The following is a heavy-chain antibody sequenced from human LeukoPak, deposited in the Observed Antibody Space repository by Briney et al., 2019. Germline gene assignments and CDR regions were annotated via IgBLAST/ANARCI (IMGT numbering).Heavy chain of an antibody. D-gene: IGHD3-22*01. CDR3: AKRGVVIRVILVGFHKEAYYFDS. J-gene: IGHJ4*02. CDR1: GITLSNYG. CDR2: ISDSGGST. Sequence: GGSLRLSCADSGITLSNYGMSWVRQAPGKGLEWVAGISDSGGSTSYADSVKGRFTISRDNPKNTLYLQMNSLRAEDTAVYFCAKRGVVIRVILVGFHKEAYYFDSWGQGALVTVSS. V-gene: IGHV3-23*01.